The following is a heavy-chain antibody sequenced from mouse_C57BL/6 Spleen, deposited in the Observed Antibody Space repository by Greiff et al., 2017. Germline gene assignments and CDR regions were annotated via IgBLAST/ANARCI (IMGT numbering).Heavy chain of an antibody. CDR2: IWSGGST. D-gene: IGHD2-3*01. Sequence: VQLQESGPGLVQPSQSLSITCTVSGFSLTSYGVHWVRQSPGKGLEWLGVIWSGGSTDYNAAFISRLSISKDNSKSQVFFKMNSLQADDTDIYYCASYDGYFYYAMDYWGQGTSVTVSS. J-gene: IGHJ4*01. CDR1: GFSLTSYG. V-gene: IGHV2-2*01. CDR3: ASYDGYFYYAMDY.